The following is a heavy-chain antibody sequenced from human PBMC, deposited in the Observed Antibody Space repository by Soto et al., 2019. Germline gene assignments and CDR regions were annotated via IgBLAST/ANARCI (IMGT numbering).Heavy chain of an antibody. J-gene: IGHJ4*02. Sequence: QVQLVESGGGVVQPGRSLRLSCAASGFTFSSYGMHWVRQAPGKGLEWVAVISYDGSNKYYADSVKGRFTISRDNSKNTLYLQMNSLRAEDTAVYYCAKDRYYYDSSGYYWRDWGQGTLVTVSS. CDR3: AKDRYYYDSSGYYWRD. CDR2: ISYDGSNK. D-gene: IGHD3-22*01. CDR1: GFTFSSYG. V-gene: IGHV3-30*18.